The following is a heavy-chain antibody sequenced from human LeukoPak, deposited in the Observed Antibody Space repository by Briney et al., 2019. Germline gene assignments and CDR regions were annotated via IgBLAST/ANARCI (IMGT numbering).Heavy chain of an antibody. Sequence: ASVKVSCKASGYTFTNYGISWVRQAPGQGLEWMGWISTYNVNTIYAQKFQGRVTMTTDTSTSTAYMELRSLRSDDTAVYYCARTRRRYFDWLLYLGYMDIWGKGTTVTVSS. CDR2: ISTYNVNT. J-gene: IGHJ6*03. CDR1: GYTFTNYG. V-gene: IGHV1-18*01. CDR3: ARTRRRYFDWLLYLGYMDI. D-gene: IGHD3-9*01.